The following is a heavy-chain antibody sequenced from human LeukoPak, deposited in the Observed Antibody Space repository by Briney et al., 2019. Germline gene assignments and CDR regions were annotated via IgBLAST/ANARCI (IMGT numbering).Heavy chain of an antibody. CDR3: TTDCLSYCSSTSCCGDDD. Sequence: GGSLRLSCAPSGFTFSNAWMSWVRQAPGRGLKWGCRIKSKTEGGPTDYAAPVKGRFSISRDDSKNTLYLQMNSLKTEDTAVYYCTTDCLSYCSSTSCCGDDDWGQGTLVTVSS. CDR2: IKSKTEGGPT. J-gene: IGHJ4*02. CDR1: GFTFSNAW. D-gene: IGHD2-2*01. V-gene: IGHV3-15*01.